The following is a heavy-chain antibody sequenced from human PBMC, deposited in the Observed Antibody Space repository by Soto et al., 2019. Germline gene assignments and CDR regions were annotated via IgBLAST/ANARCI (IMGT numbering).Heavy chain of an antibody. D-gene: IGHD3-3*01. CDR1: GEYFSANY. CDR3: ATGGLFSS. J-gene: IGHJ5*02. V-gene: IGHV4-34*01. Sequence: QVQLQQWGAGLLQPSETLSLTCDISGEYFSANYWSWIRQTPGKGLEWLGEINHAGTTDYNPSVEDRIIISADASKNQFSLKLTSVTAMDTAVYYCATGGLFSSWGQGTLVTVSS. CDR2: INHAGTT.